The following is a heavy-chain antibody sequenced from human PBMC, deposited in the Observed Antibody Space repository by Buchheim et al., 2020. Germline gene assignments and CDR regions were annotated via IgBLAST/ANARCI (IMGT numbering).Heavy chain of an antibody. CDR3: ARGGGSGKLDY. CDR1: GFIFSNYW. D-gene: IGHD5-24*01. V-gene: IGHV3-74*01. CDR2: IYSDGTNT. J-gene: IGHJ4*02. Sequence: EVQLVESGGGLVQPGGSLRLSCAASGFIFSNYWMHWVRQAPGKGLVWVSLIYSDGTNTNYADSVKGRIHISRDHAKSNLYLQMNSLRAEDTAVYYCARGGGSGKLDYWGQG.